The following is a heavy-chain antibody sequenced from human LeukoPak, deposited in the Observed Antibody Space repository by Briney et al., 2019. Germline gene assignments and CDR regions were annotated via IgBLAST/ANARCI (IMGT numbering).Heavy chain of an antibody. CDR1: GGSISSYY. CDR2: IYYSGST. CDR3: ARDFAGYYYDSSGYYGDAFDI. Sequence: PSETLSLSCTVSGGSISSYYWSWSRQPPGKGLEWIGYIYYSGSTNYNPSLKSRVTISVDTSKNQFSLKLSSVTAADTAVYYCARDFAGYYYDSSGYYGDAFDIWGQGTMVTVSS. D-gene: IGHD3-22*01. V-gene: IGHV4-59*01. J-gene: IGHJ3*02.